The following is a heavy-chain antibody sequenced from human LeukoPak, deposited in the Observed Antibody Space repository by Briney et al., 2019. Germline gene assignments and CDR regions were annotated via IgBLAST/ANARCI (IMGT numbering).Heavy chain of an antibody. J-gene: IGHJ4*02. V-gene: IGHV3-23*01. CDR1: GFTFSSYA. D-gene: IGHD6-13*01. CDR3: ARWAQYSNSRSLDY. CDR2: ISGSGGST. Sequence: GGSLRLSCAASGFTFSSYAMSWVRQAPGKGLEWVSAISGSGGSTYYADSVKGRFTMSRDNAKNSLNLQMSSLRAEDTAVYYRARWAQYSNSRSLDYWGQGTPVTVFS.